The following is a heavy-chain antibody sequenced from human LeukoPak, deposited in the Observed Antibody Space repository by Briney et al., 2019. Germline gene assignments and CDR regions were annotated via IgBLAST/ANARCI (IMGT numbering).Heavy chain of an antibody. V-gene: IGHV1-2*02. CDR1: ESMFTYYH. CDR3: GLVTPGNWWFDP. D-gene: IGHD2-21*02. J-gene: IGHJ5*02. Sequence: ASVKVSCKASESMFTYYHMHWVRQAPGQGLEWMGWINRNSGDTKYAQKFRGRVTMTRNTSISTTYMELTSLRSDDTAVYYCGLVTPGNWWFDPWGQGTLVTVSS. CDR2: INRNSGDT.